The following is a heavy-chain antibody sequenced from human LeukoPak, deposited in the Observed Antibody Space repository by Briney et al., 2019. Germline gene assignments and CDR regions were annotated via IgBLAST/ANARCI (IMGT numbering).Heavy chain of an antibody. CDR1: GFTFSSYS. CDR2: ISSSSSYI. CDR3: ARDQSRIAAAGHFDY. J-gene: IGHJ4*02. D-gene: IGHD6-13*01. V-gene: IGHV3-21*01. Sequence: GGSLRLSCAASGFTFSSYSMNWVRQAPGKGLEWVSSISSSSSYIYYADSVKGRFTISRDNAKNSLYLQMNSLRAEDTAVYYCARDQSRIAAAGHFDYWGQGTLVTVSS.